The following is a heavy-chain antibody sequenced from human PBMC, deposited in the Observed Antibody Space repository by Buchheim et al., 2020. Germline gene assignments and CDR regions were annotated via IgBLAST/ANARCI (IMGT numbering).Heavy chain of an antibody. D-gene: IGHD3-3*01. V-gene: IGHV4-30-4*01. J-gene: IGHJ5*02. CDR1: GGSISSGDYY. CDR2: IYYSGST. Sequence: QVQLQESGPGLVKPSQTLSLTCTVSGGSISSGDYYWSWIRQPPGKGLEWIGYIYYSGSTYYNPSLKSRVTISVDTSKNQFSRRRGSGTAADTAVYYCARGDGFLECLLGSVDPWGQGPL. CDR3: ARGDGFLECLLGSVDP.